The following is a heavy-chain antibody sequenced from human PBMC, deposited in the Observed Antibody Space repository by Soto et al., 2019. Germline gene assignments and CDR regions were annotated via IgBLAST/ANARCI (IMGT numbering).Heavy chain of an antibody. CDR1: GGSISSSSYY. CDR3: ARQHDTVTVTTVTKDY. V-gene: IGHV4-39*01. J-gene: IGHJ4*02. Sequence: QLQLQESGPGLVKPSETLSITCTVSGGSISSSSYYWGWIRQPPGKGLEWIGSIYYSGSTYYNPSLKSRVTISVDTSKNQFSLKLSSVTAADTAVYYCARQHDTVTVTTVTKDYWGQGTLVTVSP. CDR2: IYYSGST. D-gene: IGHD4-17*01.